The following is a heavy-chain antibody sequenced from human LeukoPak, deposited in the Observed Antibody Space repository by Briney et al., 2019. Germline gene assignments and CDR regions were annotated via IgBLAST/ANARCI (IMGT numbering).Heavy chain of an antibody. CDR3: ARDSTGNQNGQIDSSGWYFDY. CDR2: IHYSGST. V-gene: IGHV4-30-4*08. CDR1: GGSISSGDYY. D-gene: IGHD6-19*01. J-gene: IGHJ4*02. Sequence: PSETLSLTCTVSGGSISSGDYYWSWIRQPPGKGLEWIGYIHYSGSTYYNPSLKSRVTISVDTSKDQFSLKLSSVTAADTAVYYCARDSTGNQNGQIDSSGWYFDYWGQGTLVTVSS.